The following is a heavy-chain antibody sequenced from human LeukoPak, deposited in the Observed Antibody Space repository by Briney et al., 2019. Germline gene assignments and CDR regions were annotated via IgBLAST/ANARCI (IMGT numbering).Heavy chain of an antibody. CDR1: GYSFISYW. Sequence: GESLKISCKGSGYSFISYWIGWVRQMPGKGLEWMGIIYPGDSDTRYSPSFQGQVTISADKSISTAYLQWSSLKASDTAMYYCARAGSGSSYPNLVDYWGQGTLVTVSS. CDR2: IYPGDSDT. J-gene: IGHJ4*02. CDR3: ARAGSGSSYPNLVDY. D-gene: IGHD1-26*01. V-gene: IGHV5-51*01.